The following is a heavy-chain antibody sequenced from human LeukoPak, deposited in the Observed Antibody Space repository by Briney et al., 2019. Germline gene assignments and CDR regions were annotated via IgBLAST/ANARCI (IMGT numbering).Heavy chain of an antibody. Sequence: ALVKVSCKASVYTFSSYSISWVRQAPGQGLEWVGWISAYNGNTIYAQKVKGRVTMTTDTSTSTAYMELRSLKSDDTAVYYCARASYCSDGSCYSDYWGQGTLVTVSS. CDR1: VYTFSSYS. V-gene: IGHV1-18*01. CDR3: ARASYCSDGSCYSDY. D-gene: IGHD2-15*01. J-gene: IGHJ4*02. CDR2: ISAYNGNT.